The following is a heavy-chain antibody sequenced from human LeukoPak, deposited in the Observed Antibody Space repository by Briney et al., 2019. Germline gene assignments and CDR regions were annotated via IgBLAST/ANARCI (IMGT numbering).Heavy chain of an antibody. CDR2: ISTYNGNT. J-gene: IGHJ4*02. V-gene: IGHV1-18*01. Sequence: ASVKVSCKASGYTFVTYGINWVRQAPGQGPEWIGWISTYNGNTKYALKFQDRVTLTRDTSTTTAYMELKSLTSDDRAVYYCGRASFDHWGQGTLVTLSS. CDR1: GYTFVTYG. CDR3: GRASFDH.